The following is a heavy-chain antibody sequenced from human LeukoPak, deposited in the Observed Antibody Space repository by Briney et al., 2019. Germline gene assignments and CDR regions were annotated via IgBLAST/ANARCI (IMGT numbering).Heavy chain of an antibody. J-gene: IGHJ6*02. CDR2: INPNSGGT. V-gene: IGHV1-2*04. CDR3: ARGEWFGDDYYYYGMDV. Sequence: ASVKVSCKASGYTFTGYYMHWVRQAPGQGLEWMGWINPNSGGTNYAQKFQGWVTMTRDTSISTAYMELSRLRSDDTAVYYCARGEWFGDDYYYYGMDVWGQGTTVTVSS. D-gene: IGHD3-10*01. CDR1: GYTFTGYY.